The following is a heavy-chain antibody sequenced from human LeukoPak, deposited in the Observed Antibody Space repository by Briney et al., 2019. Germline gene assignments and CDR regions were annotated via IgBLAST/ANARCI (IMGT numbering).Heavy chain of an antibody. CDR3: ARDFGAGQFDY. CDR2: ISWNSGSI. V-gene: IGHV3-9*01. Sequence: GGSLRLSCAASGFTFDDYAMHWVRQAPGKGLEWVSGISWNSGSIGYADSVKGRFTISRDNAKSTVYLQMNSLRAEDTAVYYCARDFGAGQFDYWGQGTLVTVSS. J-gene: IGHJ4*02. CDR1: GFTFDDYA. D-gene: IGHD3-10*01.